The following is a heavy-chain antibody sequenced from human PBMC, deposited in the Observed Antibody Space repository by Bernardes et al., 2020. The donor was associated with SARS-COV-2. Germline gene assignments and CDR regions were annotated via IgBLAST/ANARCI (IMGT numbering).Heavy chain of an antibody. D-gene: IGHD4-4*01. CDR3: ARVDFSNLYYFDY. V-gene: IGHV3-21*06. CDR1: GFTFSSYP. CDR2: ISTSSSYI. Sequence: GSLVLSCAASGFTFSSYPMNLVRQAPGKGLEWISSISTSSSYISYSDSVRGRFTISRDNAKNSVSLQMNSLRAEDTAVYYCARVDFSNLYYFDYWGQGTPVTVSS. J-gene: IGHJ4*02.